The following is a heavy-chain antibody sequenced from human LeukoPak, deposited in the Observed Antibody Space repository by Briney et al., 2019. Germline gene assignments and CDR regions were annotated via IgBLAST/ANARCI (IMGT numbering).Heavy chain of an antibody. D-gene: IGHD3-3*01. V-gene: IGHV3-21*01. CDR1: GFTFSSYS. CDR2: ISSSSSYI. J-gene: IGHJ4*02. CDR3: ARTPTIFGVVIPKYFDY. Sequence: PGGSLRLSRAASGFTFSSYSMNWVRQAPGKGLEWVSSISSSSSYIYYADSVKGRFTISRDNAKNSLYLQMNSLRAEDTAVYYCARTPTIFGVVIPKYFDYWGQGTLVTVSS.